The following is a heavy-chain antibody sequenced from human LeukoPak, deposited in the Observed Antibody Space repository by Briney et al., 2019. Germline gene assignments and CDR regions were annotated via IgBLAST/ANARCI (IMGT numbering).Heavy chain of an antibody. D-gene: IGHD3-22*01. CDR1: GDSVSSNSAA. J-gene: IGHJ6*02. Sequence: SQTLSLTCAISGDSVSSNSAAWNWIRQSPSRGLEWLGRTYYRSKWYNDYAVSVKSRITINPDTSKNQFSLQLNSVTPEDTAVYYCARASLTRYYYDSSGEYYYYYYGMDVWGQGTTVTVSS. CDR2: TYYRSKWYN. CDR3: ARASLTRYYYDSSGEYYYYYYGMDV. V-gene: IGHV6-1*01.